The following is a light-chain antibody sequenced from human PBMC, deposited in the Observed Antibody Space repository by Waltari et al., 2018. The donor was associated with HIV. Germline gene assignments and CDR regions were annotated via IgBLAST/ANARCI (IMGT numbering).Light chain of an antibody. J-gene: IGLJ3*02. CDR3: QAWDNRTGV. CDR2: EDD. Sequence: SYELTQPPSVSVSPGQTASIPCSGDKLGDKYASWYQQKSGQSPVLVIYEDDKRPSGIPERFSGSNSGNTATLTISGTQATDEADYYCQAWDNRTGVFGGGTKLTVL. V-gene: IGLV3-1*01. CDR1: KLGDKY.